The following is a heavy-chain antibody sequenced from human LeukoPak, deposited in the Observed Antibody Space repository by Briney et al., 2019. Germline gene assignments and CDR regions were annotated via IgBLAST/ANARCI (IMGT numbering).Heavy chain of an antibody. Sequence: PSETLSLTCTVSGGSISSSSYYWGWIRQPPGKGLEWIGSIYYSGSTYYNPSLKSRVTISVDTSKNQFSLKLSSVTAADTAVYYCARGLVVPPRFDYWGQGTLVTVSS. CDR3: ARGLVVPPRFDY. V-gene: IGHV4-39*07. CDR2: IYYSGST. D-gene: IGHD2-15*01. J-gene: IGHJ4*02. CDR1: GGSISSSSYY.